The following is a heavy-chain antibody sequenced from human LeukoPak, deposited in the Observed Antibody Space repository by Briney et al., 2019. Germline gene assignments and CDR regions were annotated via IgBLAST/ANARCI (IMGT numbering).Heavy chain of an antibody. D-gene: IGHD3-10*01. CDR1: GGSISSNSYY. Sequence: PSETLSLTCTVSGGSISSNSYYWGWIRQPPGKGLEWIGSIYYSGSTYYNPSLKSRVTISVDTSKNQFSLKLSSVTAADTAVYYCARVRAPVLWFGELSNYNYFDPWGQGTLVTVSS. CDR2: IYYSGST. J-gene: IGHJ5*02. CDR3: ARVRAPVLWFGELSNYNYFDP. V-gene: IGHV4-39*07.